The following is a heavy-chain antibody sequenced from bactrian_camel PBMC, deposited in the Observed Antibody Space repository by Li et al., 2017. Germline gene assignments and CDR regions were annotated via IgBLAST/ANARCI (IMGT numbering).Heavy chain of an antibody. J-gene: IGHJ4*01. Sequence: HVQLVESGGGSVQAGGSLKLSCIAAPKYPTSTYCMAWFRQGAGKQREAVATTYTGVGYGRTWYADSVKDRFTISRDGARNTLYLQMNSLKPEDTGLYYCATEFGTAVAENWGRGTQVTVS. D-gene: IGHD6*01. CDR3: ATEFGTAVAEN. CDR1: KYPTSTYC. V-gene: IGHV3S1*01. CDR2: TYTGVGYGRT.